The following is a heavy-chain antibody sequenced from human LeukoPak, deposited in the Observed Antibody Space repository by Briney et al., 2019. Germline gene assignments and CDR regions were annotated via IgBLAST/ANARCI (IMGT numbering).Heavy chain of an antibody. J-gene: IGHJ1*01. Sequence: PSETLSLTCAVYGGSFSGYYWSWIRQPPGKGLEWIGEINHSGSTNYNPSLKSRVTISVDTSKNQFSLKLSSVTAADTAVYYCARDGSIAARPRYFQHWGQGTLVTVSS. D-gene: IGHD6-6*01. CDR2: INHSGST. CDR1: GGSFSGYY. V-gene: IGHV4-34*01. CDR3: ARDGSIAARPRYFQH.